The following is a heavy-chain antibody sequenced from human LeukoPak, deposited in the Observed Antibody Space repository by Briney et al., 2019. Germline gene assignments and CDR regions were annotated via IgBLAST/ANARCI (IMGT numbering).Heavy chain of an antibody. V-gene: IGHV4-31*03. Sequence: SETLSLTCTVSGGSINSRGYYWTWIRQHPGMGLEWIGYIYYSGATYYNPSLKSRLSISLDTSKNQFSLKLNSITAADTAVYYCARTDYDYVWGSYRPDYWGQGTLVTVSS. CDR3: ARTDYDYVWGSYRPDY. CDR1: GGSINSRGYY. CDR2: IYYSGAT. J-gene: IGHJ4*02. D-gene: IGHD3-16*02.